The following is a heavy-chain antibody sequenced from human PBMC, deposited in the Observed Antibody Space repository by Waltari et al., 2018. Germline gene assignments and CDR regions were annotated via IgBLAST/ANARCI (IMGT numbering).Heavy chain of an antibody. Sequence: QVQLQESGPGLVRPSETLSLTCVVSGYLINSGYYWGWVRQTPGKGLQWIGSIYHGGITYYNPSLQSRLTLSVDTSRNQFSLKLTSVTAADTAIYYCVRSGLGYCTSSTCYKNDDWGQGTLVTVSS. D-gene: IGHD2-2*02. CDR2: IYHGGIT. CDR3: VRSGLGYCTSSTCYKNDD. J-gene: IGHJ4*02. V-gene: IGHV4-38-2*01. CDR1: GYLINSGYY.